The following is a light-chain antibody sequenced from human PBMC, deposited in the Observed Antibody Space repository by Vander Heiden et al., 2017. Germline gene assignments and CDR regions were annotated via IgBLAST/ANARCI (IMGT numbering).Light chain of an antibody. V-gene: IGLV2-11*01. J-gene: IGLJ2*01. CDR1: SSDVGGYNY. Sequence: HSALTQPRSVSGSPGTSFTISCTRTSSDVGGYNYVSWYHQHPGKATKLMMYEGSKRPSGVPERFSGSNSGNTASLTIFGLQAEDEADYYCDSSEGSYTYEVVFGGGTKLTVL. CDR3: DSSEGSYTYEVV. CDR2: EGS.